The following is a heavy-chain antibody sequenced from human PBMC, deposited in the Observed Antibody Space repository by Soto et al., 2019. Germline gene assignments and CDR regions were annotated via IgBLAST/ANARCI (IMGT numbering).Heavy chain of an antibody. CDR3: ARDIIVVVTAIMGYNWFDP. CDR1: GYTFTSYG. D-gene: IGHD2-21*02. CDR2: ISAYNGNT. Sequence: EASVKVSCKASGYTFTSYGISWVRQAPGQGLEWMGWISAYNGNTNYAQKLQGRVTMTTDTSTSTAYMELRSLRSDDTAVYYCARDIIVVVTAIMGYNWFDPWGQGTLVTVSS. V-gene: IGHV1-18*04. J-gene: IGHJ5*02.